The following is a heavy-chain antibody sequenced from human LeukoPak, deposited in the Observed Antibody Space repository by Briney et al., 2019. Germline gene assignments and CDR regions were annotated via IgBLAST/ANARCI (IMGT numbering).Heavy chain of an antibody. Sequence: GGSLRLSCAASGFTFSSYSMNWVREAPGKGLEWVSSISSSSSYIYYADSVKGRFTISRDNAKNSLYMQMNSLMADDTAVYYCASTEAKGAAFAEYYIDYWGQGTLVTVSS. D-gene: IGHD3-10*01. CDR3: ASTEAKGAAFAEYYIDY. CDR2: ISSSSSYI. V-gene: IGHV3-21*01. J-gene: IGHJ4*02. CDR1: GFTFSSYS.